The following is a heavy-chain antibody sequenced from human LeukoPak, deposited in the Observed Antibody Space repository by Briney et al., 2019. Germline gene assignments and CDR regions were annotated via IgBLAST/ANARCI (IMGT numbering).Heavy chain of an antibody. CDR1: GFTFRNYV. CDR3: AKDGGLWVSAHWGDS. J-gene: IGHJ4*02. D-gene: IGHD7-27*01. V-gene: IGHV3-30-3*01. Sequence: GGSLGLSCAASGFTFRNYVIHWVRQAPGKGLEWVAVISYDGSNKYYADSVKGRFTISRDNSKNTLYLQMNSLRAEDTAVYYCAKDGGLWVSAHWGDSWGRGTLVTVSS. CDR2: ISYDGSNK.